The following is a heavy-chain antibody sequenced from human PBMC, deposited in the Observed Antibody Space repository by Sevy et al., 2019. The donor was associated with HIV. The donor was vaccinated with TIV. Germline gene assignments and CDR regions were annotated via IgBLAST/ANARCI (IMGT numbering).Heavy chain of an antibody. CDR2: IYYTGST. Sequence: SETLSLTCTVSGGSISSYYWNWIRQSPGKGLERIGYIYYTGSTKYNPSLKSRVTISVDTSKNQFSLKLTSVTAADTAVYYCARELISGRYYGMDVWCQGTTVTVSS. CDR1: GGSISSYY. J-gene: IGHJ6*02. V-gene: IGHV4-59*01. CDR3: ARELISGRYYGMDV. D-gene: IGHD6-19*01.